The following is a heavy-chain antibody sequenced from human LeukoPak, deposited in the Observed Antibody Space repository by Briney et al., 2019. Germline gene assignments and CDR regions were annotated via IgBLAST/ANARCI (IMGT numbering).Heavy chain of an antibody. CDR3: ARHGHCTNGVCYSNYYYHMDV. CDR2: IYPDDSDT. J-gene: IGHJ6*03. D-gene: IGHD2-8*01. Sequence: GESLKISCKGSGYSFSSSWIGWVRPMTGKGLEWMGIIYPDDSDTRYSPSFEGQITISVDKSISTAYLQWSSLKASDTAVYYCARHGHCTNGVCYSNYYYHMDVWGKGTTVTVSS. CDR1: GYSFSSSW. V-gene: IGHV5-51*01.